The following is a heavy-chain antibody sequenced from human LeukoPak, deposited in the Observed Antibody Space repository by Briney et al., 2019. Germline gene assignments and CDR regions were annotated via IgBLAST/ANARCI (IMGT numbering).Heavy chain of an antibody. CDR2: IWYDGSNK. CDR3: AKDFSQPMIVGA. CDR1: GFTFSSYG. J-gene: IGHJ5*02. D-gene: IGHD3-22*01. Sequence: PGGSLRLSCAASGFTFSSYGMHWVRQAPGKGLEWVAVIWYDGSNKYYADSVKGRFTISRDNSKNTLYLQMNSLGAEDTAVYYCAKDFSQPMIVGAWGQGTLVTVSS. V-gene: IGHV3-33*06.